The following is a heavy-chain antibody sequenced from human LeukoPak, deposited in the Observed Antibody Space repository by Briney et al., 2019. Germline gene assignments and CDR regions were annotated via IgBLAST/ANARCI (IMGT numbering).Heavy chain of an antibody. V-gene: IGHV3-21*01. CDR2: ISSSSSYI. CDR1: GFTFSSYS. J-gene: IGHJ5*02. Sequence: GGSLRLSCAASGFTFSSYSMNWVRHAPGKGLEWDSSISSSSSYIYYADSVKGRFTISRDNAKNSLYLQMNSLRAEDTAVYYCARGDNWGFPDRFDPWGQGTLVTVSS. D-gene: IGHD7-27*01. CDR3: ARGDNWGFPDRFDP.